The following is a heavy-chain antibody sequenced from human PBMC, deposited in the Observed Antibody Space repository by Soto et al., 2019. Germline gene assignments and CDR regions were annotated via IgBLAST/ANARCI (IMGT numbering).Heavy chain of an antibody. V-gene: IGHV4-59*11. CDR2: IYFTGST. D-gene: IGHD2-21*02. CDR3: ARDLWGYCGTDCYPLDV. CDR1: GGSISSHY. Sequence: SETLSLTCTVSGGSISSHYWNWVRQTPGKGLEWIGCIYFTGSTIYNPSLESRVTISVDTSKNQFSLKLNSVTAADTAVYYCARDLWGYCGTDCYPLDVWGQGTTVTVSS. J-gene: IGHJ6*02.